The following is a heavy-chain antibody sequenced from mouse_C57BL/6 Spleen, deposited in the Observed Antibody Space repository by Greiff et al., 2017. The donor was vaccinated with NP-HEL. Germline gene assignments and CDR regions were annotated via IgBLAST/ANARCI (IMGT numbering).Heavy chain of an antibody. CDR3: ARDITTVVPTGRYFDV. Sequence: QVQLQQPGAELVRPGTSVKLSCKTSGYTFTSYWMHWVKQRPGQGLEWIGVIDPSDSYTNYNQKFKGKATLTVDTSSSTAYMQLSSLTSEDSAVYYCARDITTVVPTGRYFDVWGTGTTVTVSS. J-gene: IGHJ1*03. CDR2: IDPSDSYT. V-gene: IGHV1-59*01. CDR1: GYTFTSYW. D-gene: IGHD1-1*01.